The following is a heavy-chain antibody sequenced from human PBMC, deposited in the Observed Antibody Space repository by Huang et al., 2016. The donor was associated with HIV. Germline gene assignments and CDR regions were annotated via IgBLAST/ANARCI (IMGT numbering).Heavy chain of an antibody. V-gene: IGHV4-39*02. Sequence: QLQLQESGPGLVKPSETLSLTCTVSGGSIRSDNYYWGWIRQPPGKGLEWIGSIYYSGDTAYNPSLKCRGTITVDTSKNHFSLRMRSVTAADTAVYYCARLPGSITMIRGVITDPYWGQGTLVTVSS. D-gene: IGHD3-10*01. CDR1: GGSIRSDNYY. CDR2: IYYSGDT. J-gene: IGHJ4*02. CDR3: ARLPGSITMIRGVITDPY.